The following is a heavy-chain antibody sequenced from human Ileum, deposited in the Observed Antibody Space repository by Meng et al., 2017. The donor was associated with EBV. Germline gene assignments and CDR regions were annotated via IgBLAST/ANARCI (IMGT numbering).Heavy chain of an antibody. D-gene: IGHD6-19*01. CDR3: ARVGQWLPIDY. CDR1: GGSISSSNW. Sequence: QWQLQGPGPGMGKPSGTLSPTCAVAGGSISSSNWWSWVRQPPGKGLEWIGEIYHSGSTNYNPSLKSRVTISVDKSKNQFSLNLSSVTAADTAVYYCARVGQWLPIDYWGQGTLVTVSS. J-gene: IGHJ4*02. V-gene: IGHV4-4*02. CDR2: IYHSGST.